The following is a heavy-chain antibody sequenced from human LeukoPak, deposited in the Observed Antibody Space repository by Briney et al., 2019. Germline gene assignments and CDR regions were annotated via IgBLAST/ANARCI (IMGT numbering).Heavy chain of an antibody. CDR1: GYTFTGYY. J-gene: IGHJ5*02. Sequence: ASVKVSCKASGYTFTGYYMHWVRQAPGQGLEWMGWINPNSGGTNYAQKFQGRVTMTRDTSISTAYMELSRLRSDDTAVYYCAREEGCSGGSCYSNWFDPWAQGPLVTVSS. CDR2: INPNSGGT. D-gene: IGHD2-15*01. CDR3: AREEGCSGGSCYSNWFDP. V-gene: IGHV1-2*02.